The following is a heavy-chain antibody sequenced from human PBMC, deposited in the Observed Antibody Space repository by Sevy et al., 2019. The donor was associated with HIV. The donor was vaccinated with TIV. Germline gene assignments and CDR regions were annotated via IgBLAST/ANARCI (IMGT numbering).Heavy chain of an antibody. CDR2: ISVSGGST. CDR1: GFSFNLYA. J-gene: IGHJ5*02. Sequence: GGSLRLSCAASGFSFNLYAMTWVRQAPGKGLEWVSTISVSGGSTYYVDSVKGQFTISRDNSKNTLYLQMNSLRAEDTAVYYCAKDHDNNWFDPWGQGTLVTISS. CDR3: AKDHDNNWFDP. D-gene: IGHD3-9*01. V-gene: IGHV3-23*01.